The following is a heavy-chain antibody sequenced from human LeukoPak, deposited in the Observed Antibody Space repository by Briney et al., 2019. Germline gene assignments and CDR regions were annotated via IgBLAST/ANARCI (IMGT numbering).Heavy chain of an antibody. CDR3: ARDAIYGDYDY. D-gene: IGHD4-17*01. Sequence: GGSLRLSCAASGFTFSNYWMSWVRQAPGKGLEWVANIKQDGSEKYYVDSVKGRFTISRDNAKNSLYLQMNSLRAEDTAVYYCARDAIYGDYDYWGQGTLVTVSS. J-gene: IGHJ4*02. CDR2: IKQDGSEK. CDR1: GFTFSNYW. V-gene: IGHV3-7*05.